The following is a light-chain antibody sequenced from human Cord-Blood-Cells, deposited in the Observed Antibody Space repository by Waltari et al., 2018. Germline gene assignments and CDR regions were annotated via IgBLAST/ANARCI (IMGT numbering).Light chain of an antibody. J-gene: IGKJ2*01. CDR1: QSISSW. V-gene: IGKV1-5*03. CDR2: KAS. Sequence: DIQMTQSPATLSASVGDRVTITCRASQSISSWLAWYQQKPGKAPKLLIYKASSLESGVPSRFSGSGSGTEFTLTISSLQPDDFATYYCQQYNSYPYTFGQGTKLEIK. CDR3: QQYNSYPYT.